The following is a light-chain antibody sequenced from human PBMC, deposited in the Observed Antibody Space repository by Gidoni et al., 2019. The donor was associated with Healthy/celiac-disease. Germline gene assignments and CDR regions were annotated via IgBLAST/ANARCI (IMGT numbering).Light chain of an antibody. CDR1: SSDVGGYNY. CDR3: SSYTSSSPVV. CDR2: DVS. Sequence: QSALTQPASVSGSPGQSSTISCTGTSSDVGGYNYVSWYQQHPGKAPKLIIYDVSNRPSGVSNRFSGSKSGNTASLTISGLQAEDEADYYCSSYTSSSPVVFGGGTKLTVL. V-gene: IGLV2-14*03. J-gene: IGLJ2*01.